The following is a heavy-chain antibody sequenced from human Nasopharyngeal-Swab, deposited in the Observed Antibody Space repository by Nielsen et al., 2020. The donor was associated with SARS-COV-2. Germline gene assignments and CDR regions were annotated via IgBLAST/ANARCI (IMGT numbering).Heavy chain of an antibody. Sequence: GESLKISCAASGFTFSRFGMGWVRHAPWKGLEWVSAISSSGVTTYYADSVKGRFTISRDNSKSTLYLQMNSLRAEDTAAYYCAKDLNSNFLNYMDVWGKGTTVSVSS. J-gene: IGHJ6*03. CDR3: AKDLNSNFLNYMDV. D-gene: IGHD4-11*01. V-gene: IGHV3-23*01. CDR1: GFTFSRFG. CDR2: ISSSGVTT.